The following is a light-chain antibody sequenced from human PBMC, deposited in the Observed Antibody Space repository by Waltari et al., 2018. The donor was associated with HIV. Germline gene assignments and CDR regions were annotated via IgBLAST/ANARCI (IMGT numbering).Light chain of an antibody. CDR3: QQYYSCCT. CDR2: KAS. J-gene: IGKJ2*01. V-gene: IGKV1-5*03. Sequence: DIQMTQSPSTLSASVGERVTITCRASQSVSTRLAWYQQKPGKAPHLLIYKASDLEGGVPSRFSGSGSGTEFTLTISSLQPDDFATYYCQQYYSCCTFGQGTKLEIK. CDR1: QSVSTR.